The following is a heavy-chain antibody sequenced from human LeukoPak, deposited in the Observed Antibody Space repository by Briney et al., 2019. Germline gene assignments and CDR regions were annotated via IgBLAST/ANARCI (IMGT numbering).Heavy chain of an antibody. CDR3: ARASHWNQLHYFDY. Sequence: SETLSLTCAVYGGSFSGYYWSWIRQPPGKGLEWIGEINHSGSTNYNPSLKSRVTISVDTSKNQFSLKLGSVTAADTAVYYCARASHWNQLHYFDYWGQGTLVTVSS. J-gene: IGHJ4*02. CDR2: INHSGST. V-gene: IGHV4-34*01. CDR1: GGSFSGYY. D-gene: IGHD1-1*01.